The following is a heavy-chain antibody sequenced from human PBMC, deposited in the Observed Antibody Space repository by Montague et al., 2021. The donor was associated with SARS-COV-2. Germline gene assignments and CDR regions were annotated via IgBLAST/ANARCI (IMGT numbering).Heavy chain of an antibody. V-gene: IGHV4-39*01. D-gene: IGHD6-19*01. CDR2: IYYRRNT. Sequence: SETLSLTCTVSGGSISCSSCYWGWIRQPPGKELGWIGSIYYRRNTYYNPSLKSRVTISVDTSKNQFSLKLSSVTAADTAVYYCARQENSSGWFKPDAFDIWGQGTMVTVSS. J-gene: IGHJ3*02. CDR3: ARQENSSGWFKPDAFDI. CDR1: GGSISCSSCY.